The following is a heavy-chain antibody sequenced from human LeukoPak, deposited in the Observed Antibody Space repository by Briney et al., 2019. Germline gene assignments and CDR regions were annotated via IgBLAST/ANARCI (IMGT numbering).Heavy chain of an antibody. D-gene: IGHD1-26*01. CDR1: GDSVSNNSAA. CDR2: TYYRTKCYI. V-gene: IGHV6-1*01. J-gene: IGHJ4*02. Sequence: SQTLSLTCAISGDSVSNNSAAWHWIRQSPSRGLEWLVRTYYRTKCYIDYAVFLKIRITINPDTSKNQFSLQLNSVTPEDTAVYYFAGAIVGATDPFDYWGQGTLVTVSS. CDR3: AGAIVGATDPFDY.